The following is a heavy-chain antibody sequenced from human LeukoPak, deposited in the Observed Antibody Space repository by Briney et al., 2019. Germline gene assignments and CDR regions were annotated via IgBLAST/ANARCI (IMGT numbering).Heavy chain of an antibody. J-gene: IGHJ6*03. V-gene: IGHV4-59*08. CDR3: ARQDLSGSSWYAVEYYYYYMDV. CDR1: GGSISSYY. D-gene: IGHD6-13*01. Sequence: PSETLSLTCTVSGGSISSYYWSWIRQPPGKGLEWIGYIYYSGSTNYNPSLKSRVTISVDTSKNQFSLKLSSVTAADTAVYYCARQDLSGSSWYAVEYYYYYMDVWGKGTTVTVSS. CDR2: IYYSGST.